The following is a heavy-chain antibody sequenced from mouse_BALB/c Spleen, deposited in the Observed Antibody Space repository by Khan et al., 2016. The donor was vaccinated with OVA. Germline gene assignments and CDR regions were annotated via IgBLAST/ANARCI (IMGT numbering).Heavy chain of an antibody. V-gene: IGHV1S136*01. D-gene: IGHD4-1*01. CDR3: AREASSWDFSFPY. CDR2: INPYNAGT. CDR1: GYTFTNYV. J-gene: IGHJ3*01. Sequence: VQLQQSGPELVEPGATVKMSCKASGYTFTNYVMHWVKQKPGQGLEWIGYINPYNAGTRYNETFKGQATLTSDISSTTAYMELSSLTSEDSAVYYCAREASSWDFSFPYWGQGTLVTVSA.